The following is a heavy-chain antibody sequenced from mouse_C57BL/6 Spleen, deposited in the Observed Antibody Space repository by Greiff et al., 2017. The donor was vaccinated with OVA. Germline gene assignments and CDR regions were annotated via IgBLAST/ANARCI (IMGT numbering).Heavy chain of an antibody. J-gene: IGHJ2*01. CDR2: IYPGSGST. V-gene: IGHV1-55*01. CDR1: GYTFTSYW. Sequence: VKLMESGAELVKPGASVKMSCKASGYTFTSYWITWVKQRPGQGLEWIGDIYPGSGSTNYNEKFKSKATLTVDTSSSTAYMQLSSLTSDDSAVYYCAREADYFDYWGQGTTLTVSS. CDR3: AREADYFDY.